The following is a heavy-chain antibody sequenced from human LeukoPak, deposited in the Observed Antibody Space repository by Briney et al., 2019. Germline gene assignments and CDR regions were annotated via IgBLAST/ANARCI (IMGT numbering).Heavy chain of an antibody. CDR3: ARAAYYRFDY. J-gene: IGHJ4*02. V-gene: IGHV3-74*01. CDR1: GFTFSSYW. CDR2: INSDGSTI. Sequence: GGSLRLSCAASGFTFSSYWVHWVRQAPGKGLEWVARINSDGSTINHADSVRGRLTISRDNAENTLYLQMSSLRAEDTAIYFCARAAYYRFDYWGQGTLVTVSS. D-gene: IGHD1-26*01.